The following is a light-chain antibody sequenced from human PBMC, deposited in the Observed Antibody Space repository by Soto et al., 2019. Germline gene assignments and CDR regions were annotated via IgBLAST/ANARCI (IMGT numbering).Light chain of an antibody. V-gene: IGKV1-33*01. Sequence: DIQMTQSPSSLSASVGDRVTITCQASQDISNYLNWYQQKPGKAPKLLIYDASNLETGVPSRFSGSGSGTEFTLTISSLQPEDFATYYCQQFHSFSRTFGQGTKVDIK. CDR2: DAS. J-gene: IGKJ1*01. CDR3: QQFHSFSRT. CDR1: QDISNY.